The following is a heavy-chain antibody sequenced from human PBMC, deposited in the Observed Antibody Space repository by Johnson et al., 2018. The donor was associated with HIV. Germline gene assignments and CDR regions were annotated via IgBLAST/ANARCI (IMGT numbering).Heavy chain of an antibody. D-gene: IGHD1-26*01. J-gene: IGHJ3*02. CDR3: AKDMKVGATAGGSFDI. V-gene: IGHV3-66*01. CDR1: GFTVSSNY. CDR2: IYSGGST. Sequence: EVQLVESGGNLVQPGGSLRLSCAASGFTVSSNYMTWVRQAPGKGLEWVSVIYSGGSTYYADSVKGRFIISRDNSKNTLYLQMNSLRAEDTAVYYCAKDMKVGATAGGSFDIWGQGTMVTVSS.